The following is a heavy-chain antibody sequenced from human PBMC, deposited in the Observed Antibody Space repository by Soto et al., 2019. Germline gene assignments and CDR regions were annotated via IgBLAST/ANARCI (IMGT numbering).Heavy chain of an antibody. CDR2: ISAYNGNT. D-gene: IGHD6-25*01. CDR3: ARGHLSRQRLPPDYFDY. V-gene: IGHV1-18*01. Sequence: GASVKVSCKASGYTFTSYGISWVRQAPGQGLEWMGWISAYNGNTNYAQKLQGRVTMTTDTSTSTAYMELRSLRSDDTAVYYCARGHLSRQRLPPDYFDYWGQGTLVTVSS. CDR1: GYTFTSYG. J-gene: IGHJ4*02.